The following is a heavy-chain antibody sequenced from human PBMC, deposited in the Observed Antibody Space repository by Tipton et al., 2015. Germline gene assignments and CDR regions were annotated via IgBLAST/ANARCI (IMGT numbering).Heavy chain of an antibody. CDR2: IKSDGSSI. J-gene: IGHJ3*02. CDR1: GFIFSGYW. V-gene: IGHV3-74*01. Sequence: SLRLSCAASGFIFSGYWMHWVRQAPGKGLVWVSRIKSDGSSISYADSVKGRFTISRDNAKNTLYLQMNSLRAEDTAMYYCARDSAARRAFDIWGQGTMVTVSS. D-gene: IGHD6-6*01. CDR3: ARDSAARRAFDI.